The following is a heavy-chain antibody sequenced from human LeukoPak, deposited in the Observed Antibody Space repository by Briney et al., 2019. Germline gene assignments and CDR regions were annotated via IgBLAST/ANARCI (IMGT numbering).Heavy chain of an antibody. Sequence: GASVKVSCKASGYTFTTYHINWVRQAPGQGLEWMGRINAYNGNTNYEQKLQGRVIMTTDTSTSTVYRELRSLRSDDTAVYYCARGGRGNFDYWGQGTLVTVSS. CDR2: INAYNGNT. CDR1: GYTFTTYH. J-gene: IGHJ4*02. V-gene: IGHV1-18*01. CDR3: ARGGRGNFDY. D-gene: IGHD3-10*01.